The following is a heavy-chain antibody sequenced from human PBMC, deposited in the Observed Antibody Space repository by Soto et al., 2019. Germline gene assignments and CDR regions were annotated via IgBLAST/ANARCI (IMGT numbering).Heavy chain of an antibody. CDR2: IYPGDSDT. CDR3: ARSGDDSSGYSSYYGMDV. D-gene: IGHD3-22*01. J-gene: IGHJ6*02. CDR1: GYRFTSYL. Sequence: GESLTISWQCSGYRFTSYLIVWVRTLPGKGLEWMGIIYPGDSDTRYSPSFQGQVTISADKSISTAYLQWSSLKASDTAMYYCARSGDDSSGYSSYYGMDVWGQGTTVNVS. V-gene: IGHV5-51*01.